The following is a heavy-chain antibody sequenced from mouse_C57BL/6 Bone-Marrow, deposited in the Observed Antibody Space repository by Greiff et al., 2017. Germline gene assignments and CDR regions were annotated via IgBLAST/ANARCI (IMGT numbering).Heavy chain of an antibody. J-gene: IGHJ2*01. V-gene: IGHV1-80*01. CDR2: IYPGDGDT. D-gene: IGHD3-2*02. CDR1: GYAFSSYW. CDR3: ARREGSGPIDY. Sequence: VKLQQSGAELVKPGASVKISCKASGYAFSSYWMNWVKQRPGKGLERIGQIYPGDGDTNYNGKFKGKATLTADKSSSTAYMQLSSLTSEDSAVYFCARREGSGPIDYWGQGTTLTVSS.